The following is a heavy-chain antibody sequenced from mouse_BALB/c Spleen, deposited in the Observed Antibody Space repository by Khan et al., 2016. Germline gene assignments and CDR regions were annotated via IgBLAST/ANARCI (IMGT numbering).Heavy chain of an antibody. CDR1: GFNIKDTY. V-gene: IGHV14-3*02. CDR2: IDPANGNT. D-gene: IGHD2-12*01. Sequence: VQLQQSGAELVKPGASVKLSCTASGFNIKDTYMHWVKQRPEQGLEWLGRIDPANGNTKYDPKFQGKATITADTSSNTAYLQLSSLTSEDTAVSNCARSDYSNDEEGYTMDYWGQGTSVTVSS. J-gene: IGHJ4*01. CDR3: ARSDYSNDEEGYTMDY.